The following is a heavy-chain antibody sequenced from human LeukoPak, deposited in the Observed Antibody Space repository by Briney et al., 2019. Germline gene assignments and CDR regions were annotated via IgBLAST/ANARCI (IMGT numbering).Heavy chain of an antibody. V-gene: IGHV3-23*01. CDR3: ARHRGSSLFVDY. CDR2: ISGSGGST. J-gene: IGHJ4*02. D-gene: IGHD1-26*01. Sequence: SGGSLRLSCAASGFTFSSYAMSWVRQAPGKGLEWVSAISGSGGSTYYADSVKGRFTISRDNSKNTLYLQMSSLRAEDTAVYFCARHRGSSLFVDYWGQGTLVTVSS. CDR1: GFTFSSYA.